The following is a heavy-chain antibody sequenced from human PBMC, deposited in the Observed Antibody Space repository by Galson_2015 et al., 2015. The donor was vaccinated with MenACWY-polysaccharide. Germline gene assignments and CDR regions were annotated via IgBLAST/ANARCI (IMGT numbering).Heavy chain of an antibody. D-gene: IGHD4-17*01. Sequence: SLRLSCAASGFTFSSFWMSWVRQAPGKGLEWVAIIKQDGSEKYYVDSVKGRFTISRDNAKNSLYLQMNSLRADDTAVYYCARGRGTTVGVDYWGQGTLVTVSS. J-gene: IGHJ4*02. V-gene: IGHV3-7*04. CDR1: GFTFSSFW. CDR3: ARGRGTTVGVDY. CDR2: IKQDGSEK.